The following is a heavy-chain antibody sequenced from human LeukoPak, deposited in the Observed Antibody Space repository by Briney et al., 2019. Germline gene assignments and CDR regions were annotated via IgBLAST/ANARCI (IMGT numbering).Heavy chain of an antibody. Sequence: PGGSLRLSCAASGFTVSSNYMSWVCEAPGEGLEWVSVIYSGGSTYYADSVKGRFTISRENSKNTLYLQMNSLRAEDTAVYYCARERLQVGYYFDYWGQGTLVTVSS. J-gene: IGHJ4*02. D-gene: IGHD4-11*01. CDR3: ARERLQVGYYFDY. CDR2: IYSGGST. V-gene: IGHV3-66*01. CDR1: GFTVSSNY.